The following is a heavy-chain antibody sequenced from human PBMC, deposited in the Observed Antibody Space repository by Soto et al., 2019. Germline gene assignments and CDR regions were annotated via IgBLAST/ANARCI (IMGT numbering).Heavy chain of an antibody. V-gene: IGHV4-59*01. Sequence: XATLSLTCTVSGGSISSYYWSWIRQPPGKGLEWIGYIYYSGSTNYNPSLKSRVTISVDTSKNQFSLKLSSVTAADTAVYYCARGPYYYYGSGRGWFDPWGQGTLVTVSS. J-gene: IGHJ5*02. CDR2: IYYSGST. CDR3: ARGPYYYYGSGRGWFDP. D-gene: IGHD3-10*01. CDR1: GGSISSYY.